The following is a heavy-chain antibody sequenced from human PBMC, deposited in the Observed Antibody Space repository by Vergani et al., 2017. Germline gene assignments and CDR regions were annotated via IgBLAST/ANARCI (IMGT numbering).Heavy chain of an antibody. CDR2: IYSTGST. Sequence: QVQLEESGPGLVKPSETLSLTCTVSGGSFNTYYWSWIRQSPGKGLEWIGYIYSTGSTYYNPSLKSRVTISVDTSKNQFSLKLSSVTAADTAVYYCARQMATIDWYFDLWGRGTLVTVSS. CDR3: ARQMATIDWYFDL. J-gene: IGHJ2*01. V-gene: IGHV4-59*08. D-gene: IGHD5-24*01. CDR1: GGSFNTYY.